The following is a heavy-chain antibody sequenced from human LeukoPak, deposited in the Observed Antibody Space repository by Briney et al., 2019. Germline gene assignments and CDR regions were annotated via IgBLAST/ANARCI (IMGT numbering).Heavy chain of an antibody. CDR2: IYYSGST. J-gene: IGHJ4*02. CDR1: GGSLSSGSYY. D-gene: IGHD3-22*01. V-gene: IGHV4-61*01. Sequence: PSETLSLTCTVSGGSLSSGSYYWSWIRQPPGKGLEWIGYIYYSGSTNYNPSLKSRVTISVDTSKNQFSLKLSSVTAADTAVYYCARGGYGEYYYDSSGYYLFDYWGQGTLVTVSS. CDR3: ARGGYGEYYYDSSGYYLFDY.